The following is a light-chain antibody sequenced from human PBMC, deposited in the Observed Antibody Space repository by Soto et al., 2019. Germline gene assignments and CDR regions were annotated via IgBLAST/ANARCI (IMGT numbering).Light chain of an antibody. Sequence: QSVLTQPPSASGTPGQRVTISCSGSSSNIGSNYVYWYQQLPGTAPKLLIYRNNQRPSGVPDRFSGSKSGTSASLVISGLRSADEADYYCAAWDDSLSGPVFGGGTQLTVL. V-gene: IGLV1-47*01. J-gene: IGLJ7*01. CDR1: SSNIGSNY. CDR2: RNN. CDR3: AAWDDSLSGPV.